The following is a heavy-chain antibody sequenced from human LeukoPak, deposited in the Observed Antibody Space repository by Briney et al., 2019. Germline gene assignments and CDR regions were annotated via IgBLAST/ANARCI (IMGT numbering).Heavy chain of an antibody. CDR1: GYTFTGYY. J-gene: IGHJ4*02. D-gene: IGHD6-13*01. CDR2: INPNSGGT. V-gene: IGHV1-2*02. CDR3: ARSPSLGIAAAGTYFDY. Sequence: ASVKVSCKASGYTFTGYYMHWVRQAPGQGLEWMGWINPNSGGTNYAQKFQGRVTMTRDTSISTAYMELSRLRSDDTAVYYCARSPSLGIAAAGTYFDYWGQGTLVTVSS.